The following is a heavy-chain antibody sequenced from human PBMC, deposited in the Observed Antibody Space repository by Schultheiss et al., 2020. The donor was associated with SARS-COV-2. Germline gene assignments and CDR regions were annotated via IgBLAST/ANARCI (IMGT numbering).Heavy chain of an antibody. CDR1: GDSISTIHSY. V-gene: IGHV4-39*01. CDR2: MYYTGDT. J-gene: IGHJ4*02. Sequence: SETLSLTCTVSGDSISTIHSYWAWIRQPPGKGLEWIATMYYTGDTHYNASLRSRGIISGDTSKNQFSLRLSSVTAEDSALYYCARLKYYGSGSFPDYWGQGTLVTVSS. D-gene: IGHD3-10*01. CDR3: ARLKYYGSGSFPDY.